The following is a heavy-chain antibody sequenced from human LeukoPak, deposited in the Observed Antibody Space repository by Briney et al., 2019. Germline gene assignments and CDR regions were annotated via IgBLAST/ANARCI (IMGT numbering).Heavy chain of an antibody. D-gene: IGHD2-2*01. V-gene: IGHV5-10-1*01. CDR2: IDPSDSYT. CDR1: GYSFTSYW. J-gene: IGHJ4*02. Sequence: GESLKISCKGSGYSFTSYWISWVRQMPGKGLEWMGRIDPSDSYTNYSPSFQGHVTISADKSISTAYLQWSSLKASDTAMYYCASTGYCSSTSCYGIDYWSQGTLVTVSS. CDR3: ASTGYCSSTSCYGIDY.